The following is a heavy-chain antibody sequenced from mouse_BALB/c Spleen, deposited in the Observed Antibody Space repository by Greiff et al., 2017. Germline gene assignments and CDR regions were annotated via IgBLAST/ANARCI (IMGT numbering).Heavy chain of an antibody. J-gene: IGHJ4*01. CDR1: GYTFTSYT. V-gene: IGHV1-4*02. D-gene: IGHD2-2*01. Sequence: VQLQQSAAELARPGASVKMSCKASGYTFTSYTMHWVKQTPGQGLEWIGYISPSSGYTEYNQKFKDKTTLTADKSSSTAYMQLSSLTSEDAAVYYCASGGGHLWLGRYAMDYWGQGTSVTVSA. CDR3: ASGGGHLWLGRYAMDY. CDR2: ISPSSGYT.